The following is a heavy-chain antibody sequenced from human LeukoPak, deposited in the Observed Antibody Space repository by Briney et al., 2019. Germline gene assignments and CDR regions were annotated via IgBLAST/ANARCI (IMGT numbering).Heavy chain of an antibody. D-gene: IGHD1-26*01. CDR2: ISAYNGNT. Sequence: GASVKVSCKASGYTFTSYGISWVRQAPGQGLEWMGWISAYNGNTNYAQKLQGRVTMTTDTSTSTAHMELSSLRSEDTAVYYCAAGKWELDSFDYWGQGTLVTVSP. CDR3: AAGKWELDSFDY. J-gene: IGHJ4*02. CDR1: GYTFTSYG. V-gene: IGHV1-18*01.